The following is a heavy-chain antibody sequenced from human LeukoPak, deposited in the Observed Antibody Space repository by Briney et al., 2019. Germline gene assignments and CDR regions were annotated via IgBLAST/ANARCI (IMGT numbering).Heavy chain of an antibody. CDR3: SRHSPSSGWYFDY. Sequence: PGGSLRLSCAASGFTFSRDWMSWVRQASGKGLEWVGRIRSKANNYATAYAASVKGRFTISRDDSKNTAYLQMNSLKTEDTAVYYCSRHSPSSGWYFDYWGQGTLVTVSS. D-gene: IGHD6-19*01. V-gene: IGHV3-73*01. CDR1: GFTFSRDW. J-gene: IGHJ4*02. CDR2: IRSKANNYAT.